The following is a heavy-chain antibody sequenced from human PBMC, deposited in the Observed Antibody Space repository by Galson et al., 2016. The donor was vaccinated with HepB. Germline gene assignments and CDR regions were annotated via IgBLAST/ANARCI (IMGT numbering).Heavy chain of an antibody. CDR3: ARHLGLYDAPFDS. J-gene: IGHJ4*02. Sequence: SETLSLTCTVSGVSMSNHFWSWIRLPPGKGLEWIGYVNKGARSTYNPPLESRVAISVDASKNEFSLKITSVTAADTAVYYCARHLGLYDAPFDSWGQGILVTVSS. V-gene: IGHV4-59*08. CDR2: VNKGARS. D-gene: IGHD2-8*01. CDR1: GVSMSNHF.